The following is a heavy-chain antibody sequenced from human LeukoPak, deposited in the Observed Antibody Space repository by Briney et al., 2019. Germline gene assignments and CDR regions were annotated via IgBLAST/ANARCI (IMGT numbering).Heavy chain of an antibody. Sequence: GGSLRLSCAASGFTFNISWVRESPGKGLEWVASINQGGTGKYYVASVKGRFTISRDNAKKSVWLQMTSLRADDTAVYYCARSLWPEDYWGQGTLVTVSS. CDR2: INQGGTGK. D-gene: IGHD3-16*01. V-gene: IGHV3-7*01. CDR3: ARSLWPEDY. J-gene: IGHJ4*02. CDR1: GFTFN.